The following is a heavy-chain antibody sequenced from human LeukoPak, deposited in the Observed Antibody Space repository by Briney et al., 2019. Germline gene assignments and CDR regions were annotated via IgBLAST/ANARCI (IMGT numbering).Heavy chain of an antibody. Sequence: KPSETLSLTCTVSGGSISSYYWSRIRQPAGKGLEWIGRIYTSGSTNYNPSLKSRVTMSVDTSKNQFSLKLSSVTAADTAVYYCARGQNYYDSSGYRGGFDPWGQGTLVTVSS. D-gene: IGHD3-22*01. V-gene: IGHV4-4*07. CDR3: ARGQNYYDSSGYRGGFDP. CDR1: GGSISSYY. J-gene: IGHJ5*02. CDR2: IYTSGST.